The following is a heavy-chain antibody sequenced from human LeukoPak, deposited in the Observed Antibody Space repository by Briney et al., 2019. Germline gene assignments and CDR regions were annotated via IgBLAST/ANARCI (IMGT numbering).Heavy chain of an antibody. D-gene: IGHD1-26*01. J-gene: IGHJ3*01. CDR3: ARDAVGARAFDV. CDR1: GYTFTDYG. V-gene: IGHV1-18*01. Sequence: ASVKVSCKASGYTFTDYGIHWVRQAPGQGLEWMSWGSTFNGHRLYGQRFQGRVTMTTDPSTTTVYMELTSLTSDDTALYYCARDAVGARAFDVWGQGTVVTVSS. CDR2: GSTFNGHR.